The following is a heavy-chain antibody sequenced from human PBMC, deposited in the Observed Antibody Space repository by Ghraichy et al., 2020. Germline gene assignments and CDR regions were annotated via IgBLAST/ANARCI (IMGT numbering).Heavy chain of an antibody. D-gene: IGHD1-26*01. Sequence: GGSLRLSCKGSGFPFSRYGMHWVRRAPGKGLEWVALRSPDKETKFYAGSVRGRFTISRDDSKSTLFLRMNNLRSEDTGMYYCARGNEGSPDAWGPGTPAIGSS. CDR1: GFPFSRYG. J-gene: IGHJ4*02. CDR2: RSPDKETK. CDR3: ARGNEGSPDA. V-gene: IGHV3-30*03.